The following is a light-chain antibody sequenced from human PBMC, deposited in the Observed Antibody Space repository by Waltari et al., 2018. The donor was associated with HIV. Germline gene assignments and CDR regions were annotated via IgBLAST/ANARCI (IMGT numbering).Light chain of an antibody. V-gene: IGLV3-21*02. CDR1: NIGIKM. CDR3: QVWESSGDHLTVL. Sequence: SYVLTQPPSVSVAPGQTARDSCGGKNIGIKMVHWYQPGSGQTPGLGVFDASYRPSGIPDRFSGSNSGNTATLTISRVEAGDEADYYCQVWESSGDHLTVLFGGGTKVTVL. CDR2: DAS. J-gene: IGLJ2*01.